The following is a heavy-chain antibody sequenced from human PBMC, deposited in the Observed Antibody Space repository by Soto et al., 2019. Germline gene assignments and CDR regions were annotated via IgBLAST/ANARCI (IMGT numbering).Heavy chain of an antibody. V-gene: IGHV3-30*18. CDR1: GFTFSSYG. CDR3: AKDLGSSWFVDPDQYYYYYYGMDV. CDR2: ISYDGSNK. J-gene: IGHJ6*02. Sequence: GGSLRLSCAASGFTFSSYGMHWVRQAPGKGLEWVAVISYDGSNKYYADSVKGRLTISRDNSKNTLYLQMNSLRAEDTAVYYCAKDLGSSWFVDPDQYYYYYYGMDVWGQGTTVTVSS. D-gene: IGHD6-13*01.